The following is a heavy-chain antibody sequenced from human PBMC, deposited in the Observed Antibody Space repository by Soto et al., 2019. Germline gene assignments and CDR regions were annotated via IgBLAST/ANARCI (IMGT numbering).Heavy chain of an antibody. J-gene: IGHJ4*02. D-gene: IGHD3-22*01. V-gene: IGHV4-30-4*01. CDR3: AREDSSGYSYFDY. CDR2: IYYSGST. CDR1: GGSISSGDYY. Sequence: SETLSLTCTVSGGSISSGDYYWGWIRQPPGTGLEWIGYIYYSGSTYYNPSLESRITISVDTSKNQFSLELSSVTAADTAVYYCAREDSSGYSYFDYWGQGSLVTVSS.